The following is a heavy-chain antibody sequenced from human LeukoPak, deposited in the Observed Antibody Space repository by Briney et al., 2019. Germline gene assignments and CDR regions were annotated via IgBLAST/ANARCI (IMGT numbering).Heavy chain of an antibody. CDR2: IWYDGSNK. J-gene: IGHJ5*02. CDR1: GFTFSSYG. D-gene: IGHD3-9*01. CDR3: ARGEDILTVYWSDWFDP. V-gene: IGHV3-33*01. Sequence: GGSVRLLCAACGFTFSSYGRLWLRQAPGKGREGGAVIWYDGSNKYYADSVKGRFTISRDNSKNTLYRQMNTLRAEDTAVYSCARGEDILTVYWSDWFDPWGQGTLVTVSS.